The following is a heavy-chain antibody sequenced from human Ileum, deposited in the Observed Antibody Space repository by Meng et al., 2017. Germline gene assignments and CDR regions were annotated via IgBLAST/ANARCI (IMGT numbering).Heavy chain of an antibody. CDR3: ARGGTAYLDY. D-gene: IGHD1-1*01. CDR1: GGSISSGGYY. Sequence: QVQLQESGPGLVKPSQTLSLTCTVSGGSISSGGYYWSWIRQHPGKGLEWIGYIYDSGSTYYNPSLKSRIAISGDTSKNQFSLNLSSVTAADTAVYYCARGGTAYLDYWGQGTLVTVSS. J-gene: IGHJ4*02. V-gene: IGHV4-31*03. CDR2: IYDSGST.